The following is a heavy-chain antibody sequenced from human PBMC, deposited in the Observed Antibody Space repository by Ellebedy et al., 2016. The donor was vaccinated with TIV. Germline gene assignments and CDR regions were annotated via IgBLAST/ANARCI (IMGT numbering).Heavy chain of an antibody. Sequence: SETLSLXXAVYGGSFSGYYWSWIRQPPGKGLEWIGEINHSGSTNYNPSLKSRVTISVDTSKNQFSLKLSSVTAADTAVYYCARGLHYYDSSGYYRWGQGTLVTVSS. V-gene: IGHV4-34*01. J-gene: IGHJ5*02. CDR1: GGSFSGYY. D-gene: IGHD3-22*01. CDR3: ARGLHYYDSSGYYR. CDR2: INHSGST.